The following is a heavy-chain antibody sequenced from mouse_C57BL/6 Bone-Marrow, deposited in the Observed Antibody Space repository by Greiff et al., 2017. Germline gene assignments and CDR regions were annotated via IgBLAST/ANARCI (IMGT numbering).Heavy chain of an antibody. CDR2: IVPENGDT. V-gene: IGHV14-4*01. CDR3: TRAYYYLFDY. CDR1: GFNIKDDY. Sequence: EVQVVESGAELVRPGASVKLSCTASGFNIKDDYMHWVKQRPEQGLEWIGWIVPENGDTEYASKFQGKATITADTSSNTAYLQLSSLTSEDAAVYYCTRAYYYLFDYWGQGTTLTVSS. J-gene: IGHJ2*01. D-gene: IGHD1-1*02.